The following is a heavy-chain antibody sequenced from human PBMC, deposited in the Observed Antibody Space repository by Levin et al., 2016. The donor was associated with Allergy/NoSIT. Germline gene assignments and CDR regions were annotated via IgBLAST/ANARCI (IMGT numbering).Heavy chain of an antibody. V-gene: IGHV4-59*02. CDR3: ATAEYSTSSRYFDI. CDR2: VSYVDTS. Sequence: SETLSLTCTVSGDSVNDYYWTWIRQPPGKGLEWIGYVSYVDTSYYNPSLKGRVTMSVDTSKNEFSLKLTSVTAADTAVYYCATAEYSTSSRYFDIWGRGTLVTVSS. D-gene: IGHD4-11*01. CDR1: GDSVNDYY. J-gene: IGHJ2*01.